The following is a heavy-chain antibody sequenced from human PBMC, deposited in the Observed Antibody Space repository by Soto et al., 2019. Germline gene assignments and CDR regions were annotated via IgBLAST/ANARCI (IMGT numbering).Heavy chain of an antibody. V-gene: IGHV4-59*01. CDR3: ARAKYSSRAGAFDI. CDR2: IYYSGST. D-gene: IGHD6-13*01. J-gene: IGHJ3*02. CDR1: GGSISSYY. Sequence: QVQLQESGPGLVKPSETLSLTCTVSGGSISSYYWSWIRQPPGKGLEWIGYIYYSGSTNYNPSLKSRVTISVDTSKSQFSLKLSSVTAADTAVYYCARAKYSSRAGAFDIWGQGTMVTVSS.